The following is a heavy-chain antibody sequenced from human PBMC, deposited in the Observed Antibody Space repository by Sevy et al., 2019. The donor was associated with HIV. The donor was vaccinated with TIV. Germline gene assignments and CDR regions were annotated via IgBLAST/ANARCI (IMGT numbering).Heavy chain of an antibody. CDR3: ARKYIEDVTTPNSPSYFDL. D-gene: IGHD1-1*01. V-gene: IGHV4-34*01. Sequence: SETLSLTCAVYDGSFIDYYWTWIRQPPGKGLEWIGEINHSGNTNYNPSLESRVAISVDSSKRQVSLNLNSVTVADTAVYYCARKYIEDVTTPNSPSYFDLWGRGTLVTVSS. J-gene: IGHJ2*01. CDR2: INHSGNT. CDR1: DGSFIDYY.